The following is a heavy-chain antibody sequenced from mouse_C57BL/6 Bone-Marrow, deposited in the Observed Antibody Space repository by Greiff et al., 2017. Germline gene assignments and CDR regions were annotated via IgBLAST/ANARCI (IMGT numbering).Heavy chain of an antibody. J-gene: IGHJ3*01. CDR2: IDPNSGGT. CDR1: GYTFTSYW. D-gene: IGHD3-1*01. CDR3: ARGATGPTRGPSWFAY. Sequence: QVQLKRPGAELVKPGASVKLSCKASGYTFTSYWMHWVKQRPGRGLEWIGRIDPNSGGTKYNEKFKSKATLTVDKPSSTAYMQLSSLTSEDSAVYYCARGATGPTRGPSWFAYWGQGTLVTVSA. V-gene: IGHV1-72*01.